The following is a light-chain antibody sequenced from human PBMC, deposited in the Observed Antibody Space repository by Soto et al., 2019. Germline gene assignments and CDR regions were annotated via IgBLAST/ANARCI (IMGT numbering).Light chain of an antibody. CDR2: DAS. CDR3: QQRTSWPLT. Sequence: ILLAQSPVTLALSPGEGATLSCRASQSVSSYLAWYQQKPGQAPRLRIYDASNRATHIPARFSGGGSGTDFTLTISSLEPEDFAVYSCQQRTSWPLTLGRGTKVDIK. CDR1: QSVSSY. V-gene: IGKV3-11*01. J-gene: IGKJ4*01.